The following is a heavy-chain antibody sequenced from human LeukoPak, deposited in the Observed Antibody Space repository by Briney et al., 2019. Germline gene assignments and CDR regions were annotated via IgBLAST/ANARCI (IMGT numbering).Heavy chain of an antibody. Sequence: ASAKVSCKASGYTFTSYGISWVRQAPGQGLEWMGWISAYNGNTNYAQKLQGRVTMTTDTSTSTAYMELRSLRSDDTAVYYCARDRSRTSSFDYWGQGTLVTVSS. CDR1: GYTFTSYG. CDR3: ARDRSRTSSFDY. J-gene: IGHJ4*02. V-gene: IGHV1-18*01. D-gene: IGHD6-6*01. CDR2: ISAYNGNT.